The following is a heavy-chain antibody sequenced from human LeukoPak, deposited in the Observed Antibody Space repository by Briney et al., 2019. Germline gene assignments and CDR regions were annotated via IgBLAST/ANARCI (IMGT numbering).Heavy chain of an antibody. CDR2: IDHSGST. Sequence: SETLSLPCAAYGGSFSGYYWSWIRQPPGKGLEWIGEIDHSGSTNYNPSLKSRVTISVDTSKNPFSLKLSSVTAADTAVYYCARARAHLKYYYDNSGYYYFDYWGQGTLVTVSS. V-gene: IGHV4-34*01. J-gene: IGHJ4*02. CDR3: ARARAHLKYYYDNSGYYYFDY. CDR1: GGSFSGYY. D-gene: IGHD3-22*01.